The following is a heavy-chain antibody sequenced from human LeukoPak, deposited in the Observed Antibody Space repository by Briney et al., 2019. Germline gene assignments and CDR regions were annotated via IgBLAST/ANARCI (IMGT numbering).Heavy chain of an antibody. J-gene: IGHJ4*02. CDR3: ASQFLLPFDY. CDR1: GDTFGNYA. D-gene: IGHD3-22*01. CDR2: TIPILGIA. Sequence: SVKVSCKAPGDTFGNYAIRWVRQAHGQGLEWMGRTIPILGIAKYAQKFQGRLTITADTSTSTAYMELTNLRSDDTAVYYCASQFLLPFDYWGRGTLVTVSS. V-gene: IGHV1-69*04.